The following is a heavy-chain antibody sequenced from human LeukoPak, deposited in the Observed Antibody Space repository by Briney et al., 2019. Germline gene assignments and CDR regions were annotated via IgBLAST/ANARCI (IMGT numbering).Heavy chain of an antibody. CDR3: ARAKVGSGSYYFDY. V-gene: IGHV4-34*01. D-gene: IGHD3-22*01. J-gene: IGHJ4*02. Sequence: SETLSLTCAVYGGSFSGYYWSWIRQPPGKGLEWIGEINHSGSTNYNPSLKSRVTISVDKSKNQFSLKLSSVTAADTAVYYCARAKVGSGSYYFDYWGQGTLVTVSS. CDR2: INHSGST. CDR1: GGSFSGYY.